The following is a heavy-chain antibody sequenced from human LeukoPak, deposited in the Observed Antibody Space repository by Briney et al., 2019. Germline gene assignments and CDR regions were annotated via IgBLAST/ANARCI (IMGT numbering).Heavy chain of an antibody. Sequence: PSETLSLTCAVYGGSFSGYYWSWIRQPPGKGLEWIGEINHSGSTNYNPSLKSRVTISVDTSKNQFSLKLSSVTAADTAVYYCARSNYGNFDPWGLGTLVTVSS. CDR3: ARSNYGNFDP. D-gene: IGHD1-7*01. CDR2: INHSGST. V-gene: IGHV4-34*01. CDR1: GGSFSGYY. J-gene: IGHJ5*02.